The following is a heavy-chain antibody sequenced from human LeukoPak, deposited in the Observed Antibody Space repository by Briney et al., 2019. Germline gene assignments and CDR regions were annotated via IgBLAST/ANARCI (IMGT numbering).Heavy chain of an antibody. CDR3: ATEHFYDSSRYYY. J-gene: IGHJ4*02. V-gene: IGHV1-2*02. D-gene: IGHD3-22*01. CDR2: INPNSGGT. CDR1: GYTFTGSY. Sequence: ASVKVSCKASGYTFTGSYMHWVRQAPGQGLEGMGWINPNSGGTNYAQKFQGRVTMTRDTSISTAYMELSRLRSDDTAVYYCATEHFYDSSRYYYWGQGTMVTVSS.